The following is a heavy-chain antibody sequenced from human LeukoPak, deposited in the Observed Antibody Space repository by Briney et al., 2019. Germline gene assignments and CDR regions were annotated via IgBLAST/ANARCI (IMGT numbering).Heavy chain of an antibody. D-gene: IGHD3-22*01. CDR1: GGSFSSVDYS. J-gene: IGHJ4*02. CDR2: LYYSGST. Sequence: PSETLSLTCAVYGGSFSSVDYSWSWIRQPPGKGLEWIGYLYYSGSTYYNPSLKSRVTISVDTSKNHFSLRLSSVTAADTAVYYCARGVRQRGYYVGYYFDYWGQGTLVTVSS. CDR3: ARGVRQRGYYVGYYFDY. V-gene: IGHV4-30-4*07.